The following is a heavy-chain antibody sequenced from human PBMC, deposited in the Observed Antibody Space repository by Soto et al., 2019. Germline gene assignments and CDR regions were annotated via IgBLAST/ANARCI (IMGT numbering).Heavy chain of an antibody. J-gene: IGHJ4*02. CDR2: INHSGST. CDR1: GGSFSGYY. V-gene: IGHV4-34*01. D-gene: IGHD2-21*02. Sequence: QVQLQQWGAGLLKPSETPSLTCAVYGGSFSGYYWSWIRQPPGKGLEWIGEINHSGSTNYNPSLKGRVTISVDTSKNQCSLKLSSVTAADTAVYDCARVGGNSGDYWGQGTLVTVSS. CDR3: ARVGGNSGDY.